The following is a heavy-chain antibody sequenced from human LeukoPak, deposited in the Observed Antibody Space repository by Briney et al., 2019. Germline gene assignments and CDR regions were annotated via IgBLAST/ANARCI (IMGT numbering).Heavy chain of an antibody. CDR1: GFTFSNYW. Sequence: GGSLRLSCVASGFTFSNYWMHWVRQAPGKGLEWVANIKEDGSEIYYVDSVKGRFSISRDNAKNSLFLQMNSLRAEDTAVYYCAGALSAWGQGTLVTVSS. CDR2: IKEDGSEI. V-gene: IGHV3-7*03. CDR3: AGALSA. D-gene: IGHD3-3*01. J-gene: IGHJ4*02.